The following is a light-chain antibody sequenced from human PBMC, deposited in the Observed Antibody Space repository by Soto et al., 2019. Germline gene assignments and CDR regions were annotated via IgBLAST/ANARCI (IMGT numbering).Light chain of an antibody. CDR3: RSYAGSNRWV. V-gene: IGLV2-8*01. CDR2: EVS. CDR1: SSDVGNYKY. J-gene: IGLJ3*02. Sequence: QSVLTQSPSASGSPGQSVTISCTGTSSDVGNYKYVSWYQQHPGKAPKLMIYEVSKRPSGVPDRFSGSKSGNTASLTVSGLQVEDEADYYCRSYAGSNRWVFGGGTKLTVL.